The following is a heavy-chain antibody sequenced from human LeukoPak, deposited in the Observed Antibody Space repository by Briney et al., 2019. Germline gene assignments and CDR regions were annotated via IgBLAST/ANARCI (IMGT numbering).Heavy chain of an antibody. CDR2: INHSGST. D-gene: IGHD6-13*01. CDR3: ARVKKAAAFNWFDP. CDR1: GGSFSGYY. V-gene: IGHV4-34*01. J-gene: IGHJ5*02. Sequence: SETLSLTCAVYGGSFSGYYWSWIRQPPGKGLGWIGEINHSGSTNYNPSLKSRVTISVDTSKNQFSLKLSSVTAADTAVYYCARVKKAAAFNWFDPWGQGTLVTVSS.